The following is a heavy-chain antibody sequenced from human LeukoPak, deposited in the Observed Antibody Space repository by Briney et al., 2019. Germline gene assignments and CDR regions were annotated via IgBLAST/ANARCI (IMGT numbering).Heavy chain of an antibody. J-gene: IGHJ6*03. CDR2: IYTSGST. CDR3: ARSAPLRYPMYYMDV. D-gene: IGHD3-9*01. CDR1: GGSISSYY. Sequence: SETLSLTCTVSGGSISSYYWSWIRQPAGKGLEWIGRIYTSGSTNYNPSLKSRVTMSVDTSKNQFSLKLSSVTAADTAVYYCARSAPLRYPMYYMDVWGKGTTLTVSS. V-gene: IGHV4-4*07.